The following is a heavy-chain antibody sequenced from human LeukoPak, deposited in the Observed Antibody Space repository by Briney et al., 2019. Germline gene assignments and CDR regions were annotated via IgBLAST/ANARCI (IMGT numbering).Heavy chain of an antibody. CDR2: IYTSGST. V-gene: IGHV4-4*07. CDR3: ARDVVTTTGDYFDY. D-gene: IGHD2-2*01. Sequence: KTSETLSLTCTVSGGSINIYYWSWIRQSAGKGLEWIERIYTSGSTNYNPSLKSRVTMSVDTSKHQFSLKLSSVTAADTAVYYCARDVVTTTGDYFDYWGQGTLVTVSS. J-gene: IGHJ4*02. CDR1: GGSINIYY.